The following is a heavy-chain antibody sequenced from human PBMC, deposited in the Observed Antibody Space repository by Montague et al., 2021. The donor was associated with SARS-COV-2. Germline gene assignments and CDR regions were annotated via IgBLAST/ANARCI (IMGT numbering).Heavy chain of an antibody. CDR2: MHYSGAT. CDR3: ARDSKGGRQLGNWFDP. V-gene: IGHV4-39*07. J-gene: IGHJ5*02. Sequence: SETLSLTCSVSGGSLETSGYYWGWVRQPPGKGLEWIVNMHYSGATFYNPSLKSRVTMSLDTSKNHFSLNLTSVTAADTAVYFCARDSKGGRQLGNWFDPWGQGTLVTVSS. CDR1: GGSLETSGYY. D-gene: IGHD6-13*01.